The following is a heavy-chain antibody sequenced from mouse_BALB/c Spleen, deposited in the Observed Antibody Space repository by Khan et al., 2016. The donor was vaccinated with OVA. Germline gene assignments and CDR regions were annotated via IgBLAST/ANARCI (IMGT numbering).Heavy chain of an antibody. D-gene: IGHD1-1*01. V-gene: IGHV4-1*02. CDR2: INPDSSTI. Sequence: EVQLVETGGGLVQPGGSLKLSRAASGFDFSRYWMSWVRQAPGKGLEWIGQINPDSSTINYTPSLKDKFIISRDSAKNTLYLQMSKVRSEDTALYYGASDYYYGSGCFDYWGQGTTLTVSS. J-gene: IGHJ2*01. CDR3: ASDYYYGSGCFDY. CDR1: GFDFSRYW.